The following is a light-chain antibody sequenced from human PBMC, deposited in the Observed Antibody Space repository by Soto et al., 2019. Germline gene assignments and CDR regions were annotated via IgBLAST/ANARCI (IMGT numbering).Light chain of an antibody. V-gene: IGKV1D-13*01. J-gene: IGKJ1*01. Sequence: AIQLTQSPSSLSASVGDRVTITCRASQGISSALAWYQQKPGKAPKLLFYDASSLESGVPSRFSGSGSGTDFTLTISSLQPEDFATYYCQQFNNYSWTFGQGTKVEIK. CDR3: QQFNNYSWT. CDR2: DAS. CDR1: QGISSA.